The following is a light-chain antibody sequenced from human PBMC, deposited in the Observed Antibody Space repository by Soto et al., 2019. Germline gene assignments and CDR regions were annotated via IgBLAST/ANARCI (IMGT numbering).Light chain of an antibody. CDR2: DVS. J-gene: IGLJ3*02. V-gene: IGLV2-11*01. CDR1: SSDVGGYNY. CDR3: CSDADSWV. Sequence: QSALTQPRSVSGSPGQSVTISCTGTSSDVGGYNYVSWYQQHPGKAPKLMIYDVSKRPSGVPDRFSGSKSGNTASLTISGLQAEDEADYYCCSDADSWVFGGGTKLTVL.